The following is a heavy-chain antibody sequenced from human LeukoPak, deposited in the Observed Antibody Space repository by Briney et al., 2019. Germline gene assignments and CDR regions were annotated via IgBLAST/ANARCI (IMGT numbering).Heavy chain of an antibody. D-gene: IGHD2-2*01. CDR1: GFTFRNYG. CDR3: AKEGSEFSSSFLDY. CDR2: ISHDATVK. J-gene: IGHJ4*02. V-gene: IGHV3-30*18. Sequence: PGGCLRLSCAASGFTFRNYGMKWVRQAPGKGLEWLAVISHDATVKYYADSVKGRFTISRDDSTTTLVLQMNSLRVEDTAVYFCAKEGSEFSSSFLDYWGQGTLVTVSS.